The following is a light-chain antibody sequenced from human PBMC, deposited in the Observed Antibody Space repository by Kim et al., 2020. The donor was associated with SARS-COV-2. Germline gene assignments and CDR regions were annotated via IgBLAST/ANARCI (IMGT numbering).Light chain of an antibody. J-gene: IGLJ3*02. V-gene: IGLV2-23*03. CDR1: SSDVGSYNL. Sequence: ITIAFTGTSSDVGSYNLVSWYQQHPGKAPKLMIYEGSKRPSGVSNRFSGSKSGNTASLTISGLQAEDEADYYCCSYAGSSTFNWVFGGGTQLTVL. CDR2: EGS. CDR3: CSYAGSSTFNWV.